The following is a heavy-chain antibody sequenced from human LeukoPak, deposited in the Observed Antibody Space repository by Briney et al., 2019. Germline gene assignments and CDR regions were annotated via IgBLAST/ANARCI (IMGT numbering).Heavy chain of an antibody. CDR3: ARGEGYRVGAWWYFDY. D-gene: IGHD1-26*01. J-gene: IGHJ4*02. Sequence: GESLKISCKGSGYSFTSYWIGWVRQAPRQGLEWMGIINPNAGDTGYARKFLGRVTMTRDTSTSTVYMELSSLRSEDTAVYYCARGEGYRVGAWWYFDYWGQGTLVTVSS. CDR1: GYSFTSYW. V-gene: IGHV1-46*01. CDR2: INPNAGDT.